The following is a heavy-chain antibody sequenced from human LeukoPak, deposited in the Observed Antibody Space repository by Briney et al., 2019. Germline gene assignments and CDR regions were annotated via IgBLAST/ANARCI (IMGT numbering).Heavy chain of an antibody. J-gene: IGHJ4*02. V-gene: IGHV3-74*01. CDR2: INADGSTT. Sequence: GGSLRLSCAASGSGFTFNNYWMHWVRQAPGKGLVWVSRINADGSTTSYAESVRGPFTISRDNAKNTLYLQMNSLRAEDAAVYYCATLVSGWSLYWGQGTLVTVSS. CDR1: GSGFTFNNYW. CDR3: ATLVSGWSLY. D-gene: IGHD6-19*01.